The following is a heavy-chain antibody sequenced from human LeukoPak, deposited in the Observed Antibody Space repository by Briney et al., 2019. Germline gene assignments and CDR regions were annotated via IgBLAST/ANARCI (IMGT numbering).Heavy chain of an antibody. CDR1: GYTFTSYD. D-gene: IGHD4-11*01. CDR2: MNPNSGNT. Sequence: ASVKVSCKASGYTFTSYDINWVRQATGQGLEWMGWMNPNSGNTGYAQKFQGRVTITRNTSISTAYMELSSLRSEDTAVYYCARGRLSNYASTWAFDPWGQGTLVTVSS. J-gene: IGHJ5*02. V-gene: IGHV1-8*03. CDR3: ARGRLSNYASTWAFDP.